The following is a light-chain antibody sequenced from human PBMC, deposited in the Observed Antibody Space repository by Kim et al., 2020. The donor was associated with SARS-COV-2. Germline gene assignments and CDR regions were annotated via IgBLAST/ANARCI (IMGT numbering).Light chain of an antibody. Sequence: DIQMTQSPCSLSASVGDRVTITCRASQNISNYLNWYQQRPGKAPKFLIYAASTLQSGVPSRFSGSGSGTDFTLIISSLQPEDFATYYCQQSYSTPYTFGQGTKLEI. CDR3: QQSYSTPYT. CDR1: QNISNY. J-gene: IGKJ2*01. V-gene: IGKV1-39*01. CDR2: AAS.